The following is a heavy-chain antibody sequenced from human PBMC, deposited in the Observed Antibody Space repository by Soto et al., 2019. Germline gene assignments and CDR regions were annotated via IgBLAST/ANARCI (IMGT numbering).Heavy chain of an antibody. CDR1: GYTLTELS. J-gene: IGHJ4*02. D-gene: IGHD3-9*01. CDR3: ARVGYFDWCLDY. Sequence: GVSVKVSCKVSGYTLTELSMHWVRQAPGKGLEWMGGFSAYNGNTNYAQKLQGRVTMTTDTSTSTAYMELRSLRSDDTAVYYCARVGYFDWCLDYWGQGTLVTVSS. CDR2: FSAYNGNT. V-gene: IGHV1-18*01.